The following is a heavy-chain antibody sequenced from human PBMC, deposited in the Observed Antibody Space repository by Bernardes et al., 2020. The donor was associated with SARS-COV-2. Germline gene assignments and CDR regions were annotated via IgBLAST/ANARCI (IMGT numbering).Heavy chain of an antibody. CDR1: GYSFPSYG. V-gene: IGHV1-18*01. Sequence: ASVKVSCKASGYSFPSYGIIWVRQAPGQGLEWMGLIIAYNGHIEYAQKFQGRVTMTTDTSANTGYMDLRSLRSDDTAVYYCARESTPGLRAIGYWGQGTLVTVSS. CDR2: IIAYNGHI. J-gene: IGHJ4*02. D-gene: IGHD3-16*01. CDR3: ARESTPGLRAIGY.